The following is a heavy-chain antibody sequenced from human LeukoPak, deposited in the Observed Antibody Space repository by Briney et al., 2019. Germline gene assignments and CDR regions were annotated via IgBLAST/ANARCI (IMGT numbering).Heavy chain of an antibody. CDR1: GFTFSSYG. J-gene: IGHJ4*02. V-gene: IGHV3-30*18. D-gene: IGHD1-26*01. CDR3: AKDVVGATDY. CDR2: ISYDGSNK. Sequence: PGGSLRLSCAASGFTFSSYGMHWVRQAPGKGLEWVAVISYDGSNKYYADSVKGRFTISRDNSKNTLYLQMNSLRAEDTAVYNCAKDVVGATDYWGQGTLVTLSS.